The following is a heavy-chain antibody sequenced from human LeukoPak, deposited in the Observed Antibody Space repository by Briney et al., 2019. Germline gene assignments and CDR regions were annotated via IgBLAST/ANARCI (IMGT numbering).Heavy chain of an antibody. CDR1: GLYFDSHA. J-gene: IGHJ4*02. D-gene: IGHD3-16*01. V-gene: IGHV3-30*14. CDR3: ARLGT. Sequence: GRSLRLSCAASGLYFDSHAMHWVRQAPGKGLEWVAFISYTGGNEYYADPVKGRFTISRDNSKNTLYLQMNSLRVEDTAVYYCARLGTWGQGTLVTVSS. CDR2: ISYTGGNE.